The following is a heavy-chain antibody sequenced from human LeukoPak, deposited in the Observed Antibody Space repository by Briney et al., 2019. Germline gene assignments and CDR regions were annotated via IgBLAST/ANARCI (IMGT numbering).Heavy chain of an antibody. J-gene: IGHJ3*02. CDR2: ISGSGGST. D-gene: IGHD1-26*01. Sequence: HTGGSLRLSCAASGFTFSSYAMSWVRQAPGKGLEWVSAISGSGGSTYYADSVKGRFTIPRDNSKNTLYLQMNSLRAEDTAVYYCAKDIYIVGASRAFDIWGQGTMVTVSS. CDR1: GFTFSSYA. CDR3: AKDIYIVGASRAFDI. V-gene: IGHV3-23*01.